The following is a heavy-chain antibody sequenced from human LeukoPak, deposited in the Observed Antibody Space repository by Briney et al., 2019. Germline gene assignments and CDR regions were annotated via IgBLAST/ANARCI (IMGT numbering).Heavy chain of an antibody. CDR1: GFTFNNYA. J-gene: IGHJ5*02. V-gene: IGHV3-23*01. Sequence: PGGSLRLSCVASGFTFNNYAMNWVRQAPGKGLEWVSSISRSGGNTYYADSVKGRFTFSRDNSENTLFLQMDSLRAEDTAVYYCARETSCSSWGQGTLVTVSS. D-gene: IGHD2-2*01. CDR2: ISRSGGNT. CDR3: ARETSCSS.